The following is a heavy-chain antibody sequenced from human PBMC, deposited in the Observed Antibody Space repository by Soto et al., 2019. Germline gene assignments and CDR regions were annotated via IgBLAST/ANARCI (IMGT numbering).Heavy chain of an antibody. D-gene: IGHD5-12*01. V-gene: IGHV3-21*01. CDR2: ISSSSSYI. Sequence: GGSLRLSCAASGFTFSSYSMNWVRQAPGKGLEWVSSISSSSSYINYADSVKGRFTISRDNAKNSLYLQMNSLRAEDTAVYYCARDRNPSNIVATDMDVWGKGTTVTVSS. J-gene: IGHJ6*04. CDR1: GFTFSSYS. CDR3: ARDRNPSNIVATDMDV.